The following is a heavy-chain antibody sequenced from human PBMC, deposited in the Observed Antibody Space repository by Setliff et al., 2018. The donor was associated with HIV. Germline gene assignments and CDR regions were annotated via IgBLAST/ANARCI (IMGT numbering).Heavy chain of an antibody. CDR3: ARDGGREMATTYYYYYGMDV. CDR1: GFAFSNYG. CDR2: ISNTGDHT. Sequence: GGSLRLSCAASGFAFSNYGMHWVRQAPGKRLEYVSAISNTGDHTYYADSVKGRFTISRDNSKNRLDLQMNSLRAEDTAVYYCARDGGREMATTYYYYYGMDVWGQGTTVTVSS. V-gene: IGHV3-64*04. D-gene: IGHD5-12*01. J-gene: IGHJ6*02.